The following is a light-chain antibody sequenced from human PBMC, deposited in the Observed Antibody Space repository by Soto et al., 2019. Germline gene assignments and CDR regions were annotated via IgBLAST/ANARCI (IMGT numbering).Light chain of an antibody. CDR2: GVS. J-gene: IGLJ2*01. V-gene: IGLV2-11*01. CDR1: SSDVGGYNY. Sequence: QSALTQPRSVSGSPGQSVTISCTGTSSDVGGYNYVSWYQQHPGKAPKLMICGVSKRPSGVPDRFSGSKSGNTASLTISGLQAEDEADYYCCSYAGSYTGVFGGGTKVTVL. CDR3: CSYAGSYTGV.